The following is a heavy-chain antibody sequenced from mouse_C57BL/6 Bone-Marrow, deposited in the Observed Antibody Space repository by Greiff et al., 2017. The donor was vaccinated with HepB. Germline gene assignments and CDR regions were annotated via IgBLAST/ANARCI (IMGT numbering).Heavy chain of an antibody. CDR2: ISNGGGST. D-gene: IGHD1-1*01. Sequence: DVKLVESGGGLVQPGGSLKLSCAASGFTFSDYYMYWVRQTPEKRLEWVAYISNGGGSTYYPDTVKGRFTISRDNAKNTLYLQMSRLKSEDTAMYYCARLPDYYGSSYGYFDVWGTGTTVTVSS. V-gene: IGHV5-12*01. CDR1: GFTFSDYY. J-gene: IGHJ1*03. CDR3: ARLPDYYGSSYGYFDV.